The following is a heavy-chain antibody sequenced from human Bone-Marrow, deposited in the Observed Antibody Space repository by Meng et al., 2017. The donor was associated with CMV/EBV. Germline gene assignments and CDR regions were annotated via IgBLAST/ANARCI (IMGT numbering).Heavy chain of an antibody. J-gene: IGHJ3*02. V-gene: IGHV4-39*07. CDR3: ATYSGGAFDI. D-gene: IGHD2-21*01. CDR2: IYYSGST. Sequence: GSLRLSCTVSGGSISSSSYYWGWIRQPPGKGLEWIGSIYYSGSTYYNPSLKSRVTISVDTSKNQFSLKLSSVTAADTAVYYCATYSGGAFDIWGQGTMVTVSS. CDR1: GGSISSSSYY.